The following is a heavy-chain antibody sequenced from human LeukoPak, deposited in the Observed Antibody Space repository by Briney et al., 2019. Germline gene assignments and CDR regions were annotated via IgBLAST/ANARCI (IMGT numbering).Heavy chain of an antibody. D-gene: IGHD2-15*01. CDR3: ARDESRRPWWV. V-gene: IGHV4-34*01. J-gene: IGHJ4*02. CDR2: INHSGST. Sequence: PSETLSLTCAVYGGSFSGYYWSWIRQPPGKGLEWIGEINHSGSTNYNPSLKSRVTISVDTSKNQFSLKLTSVTAADTAVYYCARDESRRPWWVWGQGTLVTVSS. CDR1: GGSFSGYY.